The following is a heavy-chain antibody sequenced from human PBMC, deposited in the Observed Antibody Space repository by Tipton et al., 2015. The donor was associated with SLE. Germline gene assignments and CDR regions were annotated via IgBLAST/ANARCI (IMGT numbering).Heavy chain of an antibody. D-gene: IGHD3-3*01. CDR3: ARSDFTSKANDF. CDR2: IHTSGST. Sequence: TLSLTCIVSGVSVISNNYYWSWIRQPAGKGLEWIGRIHTSGSTNYNPSLRSRVTISADTSKNHLSLNLGSVTAADTAVYYCARSDFTSKANDFWGRGILVTVS. CDR1: GVSVISNNYY. J-gene: IGHJ4*02. V-gene: IGHV4-61*02.